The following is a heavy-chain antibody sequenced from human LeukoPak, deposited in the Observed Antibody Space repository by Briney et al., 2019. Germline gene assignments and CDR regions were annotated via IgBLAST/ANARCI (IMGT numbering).Heavy chain of an antibody. V-gene: IGHV3-21*01. D-gene: IGHD6-13*01. CDR3: AKRLRESWYGFDY. CDR2: ISSSSSYI. CDR1: GFTFSSYE. Sequence: GGSLRLSCAASGFTFSSYEMNWVRQAPGKGLEWVSSISSSSSYIYYADSVKGRFTISRDNAKNSLYLQMNSLRAEDTAVYYCAKRLRESWYGFDYWGQGTLVTVSS. J-gene: IGHJ4*02.